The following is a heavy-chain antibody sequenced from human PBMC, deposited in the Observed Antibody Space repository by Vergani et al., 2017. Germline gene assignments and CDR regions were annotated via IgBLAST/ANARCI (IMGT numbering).Heavy chain of an antibody. J-gene: IGHJ4*02. CDR3: AKKGYDYVWGTPDY. V-gene: IGHV3-23*01. Sequence: EVQLLESGGGLVQPGGSLRLSCAASGFTFNNYAMSWVRQAPGKGLDWVSAISGSGGSTYYADSVKGRFTISRDNSYNTLYLQMDSLRVEDTAVYYCAKKGYDYVWGTPDYWGQGTLVTVSS. CDR1: GFTFNNYA. D-gene: IGHD3-16*01. CDR2: ISGSGGST.